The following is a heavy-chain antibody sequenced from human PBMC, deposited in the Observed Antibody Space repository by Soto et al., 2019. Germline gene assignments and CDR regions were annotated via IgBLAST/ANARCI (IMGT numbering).Heavy chain of an antibody. Sequence: EVQLVESGRGLVQPGGSLSLACAASGFTFRSYDMHWVRQVAGKGLEWVSAISTAGGTHYADSVKGRFTISTENAKNSLYLQMNSLRAGYTAVYYCARELGMYGYWYFDLWGRSTLVTVSS. J-gene: IGHJ2*01. D-gene: IGHD7-27*01. V-gene: IGHV3-13*01. CDR2: ISTAGGT. CDR3: ARELGMYGYWYFDL. CDR1: GFTFRSYD.